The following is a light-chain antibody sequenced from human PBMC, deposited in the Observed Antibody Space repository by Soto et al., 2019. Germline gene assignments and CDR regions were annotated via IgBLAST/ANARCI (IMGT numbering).Light chain of an antibody. CDR1: QHVNNW. Sequence: DIQMTQSPSSVSASIGDRVTITCRASQHVNNWLAWYQQKPGKAPNLLIYAASNLQSGVPSRFSGSGSGTDFTLTISSLQPEDFATSYCQQANSFPYTFGQGTKLETK. CDR2: AAS. J-gene: IGKJ2*01. V-gene: IGKV1-12*01. CDR3: QQANSFPYT.